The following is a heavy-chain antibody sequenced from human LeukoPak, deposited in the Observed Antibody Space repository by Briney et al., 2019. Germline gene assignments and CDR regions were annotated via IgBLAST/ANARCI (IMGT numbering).Heavy chain of an antibody. CDR1: GGSISSTNNY. D-gene: IGHD2-21*01. Sequence: SETLSLTCTVSGGSISSTNNYWGWIRQPPGKGLEWIGSIFYSGSTNYNPSLKSRVTISVDVSKNQFSLKVSSVIATDTAVYYCARHIANGDYFNYWGQGTLVTVSS. V-gene: IGHV4-39*01. CDR3: ARHIANGDYFNY. CDR2: IFYSGST. J-gene: IGHJ4*02.